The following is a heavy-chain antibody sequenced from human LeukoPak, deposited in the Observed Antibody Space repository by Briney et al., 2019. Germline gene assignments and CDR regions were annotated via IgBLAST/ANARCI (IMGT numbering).Heavy chain of an antibody. CDR1: GFTVSSNY. CDR3: ASHDSSGYPFDY. V-gene: IGHV3-53*05. CDR2: IYSGGST. J-gene: IGHJ4*02. Sequence: PGGSLRLSCAASGFTVSSNYMSWARQAPGKGLEWVSVIYSGGSTYYADSVKGRFTISSDNSKNTLYLQMNSLRAEDTAVYYCASHDSSGYPFDYWGQGTLVTVSS. D-gene: IGHD3-22*01.